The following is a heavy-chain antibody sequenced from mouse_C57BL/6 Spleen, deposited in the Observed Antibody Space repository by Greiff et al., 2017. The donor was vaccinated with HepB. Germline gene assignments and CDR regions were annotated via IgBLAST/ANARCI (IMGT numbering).Heavy chain of an antibody. CDR1: GYAFSSSW. V-gene: IGHV1-82*01. D-gene: IGHD1-1*01. CDR3: ARGDHYYGSSYVAY. J-gene: IGHJ3*01. CDR2: IYPGDGDT. Sequence: QVQLQQSGPELVKPGASVKISCKASGYAFSSSWMNWVKQRPGKGLEWIGRIYPGDGDTNYNGKFKGKATLTADKSSSTAYMQLSSLTSEDSAVYFCARGDHYYGSSYVAYWGQGTLVTVSA.